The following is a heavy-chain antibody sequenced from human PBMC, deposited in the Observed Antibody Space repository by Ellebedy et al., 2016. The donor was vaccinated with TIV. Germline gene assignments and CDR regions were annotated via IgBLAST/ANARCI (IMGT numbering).Heavy chain of an antibody. V-gene: IGHV1-18*01. CDR1: GGTFNSNS. D-gene: IGHD3-10*01. Sequence: ASVKVSCXASGGTFNSNSIIWVRQAPGQGLEWMAWISGHTGNINFAQSFRGRLTLTTDKSTSTAYMELRDLTADDAATYYCARRSGAYYIDVWGTGTTVTVSS. CDR3: ARRSGAYYIDV. J-gene: IGHJ6*03. CDR2: ISGHTGNI.